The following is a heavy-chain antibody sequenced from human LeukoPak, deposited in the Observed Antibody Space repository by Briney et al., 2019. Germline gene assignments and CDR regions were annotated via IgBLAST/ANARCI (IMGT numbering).Heavy chain of an antibody. CDR1: GFTFSSYG. V-gene: IGHV3-30*18. CDR3: AKDLDTMVRGKGVEGDY. Sequence: GGSLRLSCAASGFTFSSYGMHWVRQAPGKGLEWVAVISYDGSNKYYADSVKGRFTISRDNSKNTLYLQMNSLRAEDTAVYYCAKDLDTMVRGKGVEGDYWGQGTLVTVSS. J-gene: IGHJ4*02. CDR2: ISYDGSNK. D-gene: IGHD3-10*01.